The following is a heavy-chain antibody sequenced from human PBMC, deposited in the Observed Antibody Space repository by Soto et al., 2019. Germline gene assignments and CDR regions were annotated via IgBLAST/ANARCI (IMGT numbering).Heavy chain of an antibody. CDR2: IYYSGST. Sequence: SETLSLTCTVSGGSISSSSYYWGWIRQPPGKGLEWIGSIYYSGSTYYNPSLKSRVTISVDTSKNQFSLKLSSVTAADTAVYYCARMGGAILTGYYGMDVWGQGTTVTVSS. D-gene: IGHD3-9*01. CDR1: GGSISSSSYY. V-gene: IGHV4-39*01. CDR3: ARMGGAILTGYYGMDV. J-gene: IGHJ6*02.